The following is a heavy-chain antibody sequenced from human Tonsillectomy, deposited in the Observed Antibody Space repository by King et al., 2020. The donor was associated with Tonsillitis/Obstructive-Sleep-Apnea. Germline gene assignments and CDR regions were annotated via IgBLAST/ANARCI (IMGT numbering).Heavy chain of an antibody. J-gene: IGHJ4*02. Sequence: TLKESGPTLVKPTQTLTLTCTFSGFSLSTSGVGVGWIRQPPGKALEWLALIYWNDDKRYSPSLKSRLTITKDASKNQVVLTMTNMDPVDTATYYCAPRRGGEYYYDSSGSFDYWGQGTLVTVSS. CDR2: IYWNDDK. V-gene: IGHV2-5*01. CDR3: APRRGGEYYYDSSGSFDY. D-gene: IGHD3-22*01. CDR1: GFSLSTSGVG.